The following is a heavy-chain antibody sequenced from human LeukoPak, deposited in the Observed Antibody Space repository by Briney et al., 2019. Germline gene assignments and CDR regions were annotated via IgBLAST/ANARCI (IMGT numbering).Heavy chain of an antibody. J-gene: IGHJ4*02. V-gene: IGHV3-74*01. CDR2: INCDGTNT. CDR1: GFTCSSYW. Sequence: GGSLRLSCAASGFTCSSYWLHWVRQTPGKGLVWVSRINCDGTNTTYADSVKGRFTISRDNAKNTLNLQMNSLRVEDTAIYYCARGYSATYRIDYWGQGTLVTVYS. D-gene: IGHD1-26*01. CDR3: ARGYSATYRIDY.